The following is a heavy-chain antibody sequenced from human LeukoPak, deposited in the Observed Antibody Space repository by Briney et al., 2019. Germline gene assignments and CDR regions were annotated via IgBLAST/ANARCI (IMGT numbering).Heavy chain of an antibody. Sequence: GASVKVSCKASGYTFTGYYMHWVRQAPGQGLEWMGWINPNSGGTNYAQKFQGRVTMTRDTSISTAYMELSRLRSDDTAGYYCARPENVVVISDDAFDIWGQGTMVTVSS. J-gene: IGHJ3*02. D-gene: IGHD3-22*01. CDR1: GYTFTGYY. CDR3: ARPENVVVISDDAFDI. V-gene: IGHV1-2*02. CDR2: INPNSGGT.